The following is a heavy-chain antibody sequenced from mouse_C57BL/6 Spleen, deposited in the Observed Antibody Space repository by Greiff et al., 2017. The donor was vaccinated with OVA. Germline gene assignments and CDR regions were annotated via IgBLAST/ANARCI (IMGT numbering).Heavy chain of an antibody. CDR1: GFTFTDYY. J-gene: IGHJ3*01. CDR3: ARGSLSWFDY. Sequence: DVKLVESGGGLVQPGGSLSLSCAASGFTFTDYYMSWVRQPPGKALEWLGFIRNKANGYTTEYSASVKGRFTISRDNSQSILYLQMNALRAEDSATYYCARGSLSWFDYWGQGTLVTVSA. V-gene: IGHV7-3*01. CDR2: IRNKANGYTT. D-gene: IGHD1-1*01.